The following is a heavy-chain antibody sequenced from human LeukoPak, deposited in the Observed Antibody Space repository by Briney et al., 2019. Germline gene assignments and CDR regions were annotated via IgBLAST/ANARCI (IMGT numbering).Heavy chain of an antibody. CDR2: IYYSGST. J-gene: IGHJ6*03. CDR3: TRDQCSGYSGYDYYYYYYMDV. CDR1: GGSISSSSYY. D-gene: IGHD5-12*01. V-gene: IGHV4-39*07. Sequence: SETLSLTCTVSGGSISSSSYYWGWIRQPPGKGLEWIGSIYYSGSTYYNPSLKSRVTISVDTSKNQFSLKLSSVTAADTAVYYCTRDQCSGYSGYDYYYYYYMDVWGKGTTVTVSS.